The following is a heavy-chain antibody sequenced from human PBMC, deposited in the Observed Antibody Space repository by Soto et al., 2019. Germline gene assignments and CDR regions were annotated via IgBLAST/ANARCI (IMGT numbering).Heavy chain of an antibody. D-gene: IGHD5-12*01. Sequence: SSYYWRCINQCPGNGLEWIGEVNHSGSTNYNPSLKSRVTISVDTSKSHFSLKLTSITAADTAVYYCARRGGYDYLDYYYGMDVWGQGTSVTGSS. J-gene: IGHJ6*02. V-gene: IGHV4-34*01. CDR3: ARRGGYDYLDYYYGMDV. CDR2: VNHSGST. CDR1: SSYY.